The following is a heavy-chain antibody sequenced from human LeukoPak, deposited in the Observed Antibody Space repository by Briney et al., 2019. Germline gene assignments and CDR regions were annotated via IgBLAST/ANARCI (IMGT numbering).Heavy chain of an antibody. J-gene: IGHJ4*02. CDR3: AKDLKYYYDSSGYYPDY. CDR2: ISGNGGST. Sequence: GGSLRLSCAASGFTFSSYAMSWVRQAPGKGLEWVSAISGNGGSTYYADSVKGRFTISRDNSKNTLYLQMNSLRAEDTAVYYCAKDLKYYYDSSGYYPDYWGQGTLVTVSS. D-gene: IGHD3-22*01. V-gene: IGHV3-23*01. CDR1: GFTFSSYA.